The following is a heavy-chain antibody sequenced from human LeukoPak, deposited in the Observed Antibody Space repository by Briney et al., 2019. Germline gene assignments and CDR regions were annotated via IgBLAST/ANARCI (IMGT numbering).Heavy chain of an antibody. Sequence: SQALSLTCAISGDSVSSNSAAWNWNRQSPSRGLEWLGRTYYRSKWYNDYAVSVKSRITINPDTSKNQFSLQLNSVTPEDTAVYYCARVDGYSGYDNWGQGTLVTVSS. J-gene: IGHJ4*02. CDR3: ARVDGYSGYDN. D-gene: IGHD5-12*01. CDR2: TYYRSKWYN. CDR1: GDSVSSNSAA. V-gene: IGHV6-1*01.